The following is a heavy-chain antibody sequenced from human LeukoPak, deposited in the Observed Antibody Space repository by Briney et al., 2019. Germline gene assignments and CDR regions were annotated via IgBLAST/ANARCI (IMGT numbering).Heavy chain of an antibody. CDR3: ARHTPSIAVAGTLDY. CDR1: GGSISSSSYC. Sequence: SETLSLTCTVSGGSISSSSYCWGWIRQPPGKGLEWIGSIYYSGSTYYNPSLKSRVTISVDTSKNQFSLKLSSVTAADTAVYYCARHTPSIAVAGTLDYWGQGTLVTVSS. D-gene: IGHD6-19*01. CDR2: IYYSGST. J-gene: IGHJ4*02. V-gene: IGHV4-39*01.